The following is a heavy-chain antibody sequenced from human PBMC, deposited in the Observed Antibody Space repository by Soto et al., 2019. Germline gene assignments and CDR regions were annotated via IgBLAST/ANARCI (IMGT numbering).Heavy chain of an antibody. V-gene: IGHV4-61*01. CDR2: IYYSGST. Sequence: GPGPPGASETLSLTCTVSGGSVSSGSYYWSWIRQPPGKGLEWIGYIYYSGSTNYNPSLKSRVTISVDTSKNQFSLKLSSVTAADTAVYYCARQVEMATRHFDYWGQGTLVTVSS. D-gene: IGHD5-12*01. J-gene: IGHJ4*02. CDR1: GGSVSSGSYY. CDR3: ARQVEMATRHFDY.